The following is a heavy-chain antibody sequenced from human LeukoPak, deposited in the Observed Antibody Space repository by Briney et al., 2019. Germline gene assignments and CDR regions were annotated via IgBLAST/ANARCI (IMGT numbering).Heavy chain of an antibody. CDR1: GYTFTNFD. CDR2: IIPILGIA. D-gene: IGHD6-13*01. V-gene: IGHV1-69*04. Sequence: PVASVKVSCKASGYTFTNFDINWVRQATGQGLEWMGRIIPILGIANYAQKFQGRVTITADKSTSTAYMELSSLRSEDTAVYYCARDPDSSWYGPLWNYYYYGMDVWGQGTTVTVSS. J-gene: IGHJ6*02. CDR3: ARDPDSSWYGPLWNYYYYGMDV.